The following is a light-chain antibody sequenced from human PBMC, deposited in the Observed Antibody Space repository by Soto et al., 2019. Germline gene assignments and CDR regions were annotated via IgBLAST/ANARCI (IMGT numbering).Light chain of an antibody. Sequence: QSVLTQPACVSGSPGQSITISCTGSGSDIGAYNYVSWYQQHPGRAPKLLIHGVTRRPSGVSSRFSASKSAYTASLTISGLQAEDEANYFCSSFTTSYFYVFGPGTKVTVL. J-gene: IGLJ1*01. CDR2: GVT. V-gene: IGLV2-14*01. CDR3: SSFTTSYFYV. CDR1: GSDIGAYNY.